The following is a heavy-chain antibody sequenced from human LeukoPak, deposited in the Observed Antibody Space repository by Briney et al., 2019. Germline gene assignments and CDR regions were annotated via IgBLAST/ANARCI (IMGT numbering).Heavy chain of an antibody. D-gene: IGHD3-22*01. CDR1: GGSISSSSYY. J-gene: IGHJ5*02. Sequence: PSETLSLTCTVSGGSISSSSYYWGWIRQPPGKGLEWIGSIYYSGSTYYNPSLKSRVTISVDTSKNQFSLKLSSVTAADTAVYYCAREVVITGSWFDPWGQGTLVTVSS. CDR2: IYYSGST. V-gene: IGHV4-39*07. CDR3: AREVVITGSWFDP.